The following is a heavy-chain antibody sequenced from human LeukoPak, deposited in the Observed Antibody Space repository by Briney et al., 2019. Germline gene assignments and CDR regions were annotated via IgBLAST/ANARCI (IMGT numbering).Heavy chain of an antibody. CDR1: GASISSYY. D-gene: IGHD2-8*01. V-gene: IGHV4-59*01. Sequence: SETLSLTCTVSGASISSYYWTWIRQPPGKGLESIGYISYSGSTNYNSSLKSRVTISLDTSKNQFSLRLGSVTAADTAVYYCARAHCTNGICYSIDSWGQGTLVTVSS. CDR3: ARAHCTNGICYSIDS. CDR2: ISYSGST. J-gene: IGHJ4*02.